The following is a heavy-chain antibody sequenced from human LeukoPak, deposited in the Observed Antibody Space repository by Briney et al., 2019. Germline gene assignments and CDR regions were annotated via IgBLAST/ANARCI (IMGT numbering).Heavy chain of an antibody. D-gene: IGHD3-10*01. CDR3: ARPITMVRGQEVDV. Sequence: GESVKISCQGSGYTFTSYWIGWVRQMPGKGLEWVAIINPGDSATRYSPSFQGQVTISADKSISTAYLQWSSLKASDTAMYYCARPITMVRGQEVDVWGKGTTVTVSS. V-gene: IGHV5-51*01. CDR2: INPGDSAT. J-gene: IGHJ6*04. CDR1: GYTFTSYW.